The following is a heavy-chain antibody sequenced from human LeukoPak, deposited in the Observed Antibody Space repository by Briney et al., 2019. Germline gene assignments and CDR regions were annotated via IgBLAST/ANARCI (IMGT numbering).Heavy chain of an antibody. J-gene: IGHJ4*02. D-gene: IGHD6-19*01. CDR3: ARDPDSSGWYGGFDY. V-gene: IGHV3-23*01. CDR1: GFTFSSSA. CDR2: ISASGGST. Sequence: GGSLRLSCAASGFTFSSSAMSWVRQVPGKGLEWVSGISASGGSTNYADSVRGRFTISRDNSKNTLYLQMNSLRAEDTAVYYCARDPDSSGWYGGFDYWGQGTLVTVSS.